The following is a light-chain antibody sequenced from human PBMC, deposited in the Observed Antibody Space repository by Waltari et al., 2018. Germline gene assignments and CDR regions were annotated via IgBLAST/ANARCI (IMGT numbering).Light chain of an antibody. V-gene: IGKV1D-13*01. CDR2: DAP. CDR1: QKISTA. Sequence: AIQLTQSPSSLSASVGDRVTITCRASQKISTALAWYQQKPGKPPKLLIYDAPSLESGVPSRFSGSGSGTDFTLTISSLQPEDFATYYCQQFNNYLLTFGGGTKVEIK. J-gene: IGKJ4*01. CDR3: QQFNNYLLT.